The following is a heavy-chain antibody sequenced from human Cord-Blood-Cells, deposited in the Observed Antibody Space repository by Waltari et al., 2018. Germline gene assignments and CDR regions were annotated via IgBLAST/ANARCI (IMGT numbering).Heavy chain of an antibody. CDR2: IIPILGTA. J-gene: IGHJ4*02. V-gene: IGHV1-69*01. Sequence: QVQLVQSGAEVKKPGSSVKVSCKASGGTFSSYAISWVRQAPGQGLEWMGGIIPILGTANYAQKVEGRVTITADESTSTAYMELSSLRSEDTAVYYCARRSNYYDSSGYYFDYWGQGTLVTVSS. D-gene: IGHD3-22*01. CDR3: ARRSNYYDSSGYYFDY. CDR1: GGTFSSYA.